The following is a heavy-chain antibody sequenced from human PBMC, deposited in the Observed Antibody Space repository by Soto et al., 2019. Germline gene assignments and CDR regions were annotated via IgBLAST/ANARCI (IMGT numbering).Heavy chain of an antibody. J-gene: IGHJ4*02. D-gene: IGHD1-1*01. Sequence: QVHLVQSGAEVKKPGASVKVTCKGCGYGFTTYGITWVRRAPGQGLEWMAWISAHNGNTNYAQKLQGRVTVTRDTSTSTAYMELRSLRSDDTAVYYCARGRYGDYWGQGALVTLSS. V-gene: IGHV1-18*01. CDR2: ISAHNGNT. CDR1: GYGFTTYG. CDR3: ARGRYGDY.